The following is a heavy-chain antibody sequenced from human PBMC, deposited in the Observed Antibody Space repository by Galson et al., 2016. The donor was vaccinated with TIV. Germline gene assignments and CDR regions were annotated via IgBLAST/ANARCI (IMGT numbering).Heavy chain of an antibody. J-gene: IGHJ4*02. V-gene: IGHV1-2*02. CDR3: ARDLDSTVTAPFDY. CDR2: INPNSGDT. Sequence: SVKVSCKASGYSFSDYHIHWVRQAPGQGLEWMGWINPNSGDTNYAQNFQDRVTMTRDTSIRTAYMELSRLKSDDTAVYYCARDLDSTVTAPFDYWGQGTLVTISS. CDR1: GYSFSDYH. D-gene: IGHD4-17*01.